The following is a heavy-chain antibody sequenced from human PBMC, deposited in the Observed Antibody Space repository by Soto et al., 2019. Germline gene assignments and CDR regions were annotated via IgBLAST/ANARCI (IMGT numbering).Heavy chain of an antibody. CDR1: GFTFSSYG. CDR3: ARAPFLEWLPNYFDY. J-gene: IGHJ4*02. Sequence: GGSLRLSCAASGFTFSSYGMHWVRQAPGKGLEWVSFIWYDRSNIYYADSVKGRFTISRDNAKNTLYLQMNSLRDEDTAVYYCARAPFLEWLPNYFDYWGQGTLVTVSS. CDR2: IWYDRSNI. D-gene: IGHD3-3*02. V-gene: IGHV3-33*01.